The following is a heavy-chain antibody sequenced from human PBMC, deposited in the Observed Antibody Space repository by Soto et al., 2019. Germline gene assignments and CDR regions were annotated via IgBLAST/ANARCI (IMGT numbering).Heavy chain of an antibody. CDR3: ARVRGSYYYGMDV. CDR2: IYHSGST. Sequence: SETLSLTCAVSGGSSSSSNWWSWVRQPPGKGLEWIGEIYHSGSTNYNPSLKSRVTISVDKSKNQFSLKLSSVTAADTAVYYCARVRGSYYYGMDVWGQGTTVTVSS. CDR1: GGSSSSSNW. J-gene: IGHJ6*02. V-gene: IGHV4-4*02. D-gene: IGHD1-26*01.